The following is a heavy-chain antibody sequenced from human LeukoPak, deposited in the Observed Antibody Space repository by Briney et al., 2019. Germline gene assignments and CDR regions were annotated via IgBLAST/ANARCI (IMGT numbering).Heavy chain of an antibody. J-gene: IGHJ6*02. D-gene: IGHD1-26*01. Sequence: PGGSLRLSCAASGFTFSDYYMSWIRQAPGKGLEWVSYISSSSSDTSYADSVKGRFTISRDNAKNTVSLQMNSLRAEDTAVYYCASDGAYAMAVWGQGTTVTVSS. CDR2: ISSSSSDT. V-gene: IGHV3-11*06. CDR3: ASDGAYAMAV. CDR1: GFTFSDYY.